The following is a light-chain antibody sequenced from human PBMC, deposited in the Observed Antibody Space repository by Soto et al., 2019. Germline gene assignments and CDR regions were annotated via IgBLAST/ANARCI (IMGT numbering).Light chain of an antibody. Sequence: DIVMTQSPLSLPVTPGEPASISCRSSQSLLHSNGYNYLDWYLQKPGQSPQLLIYLGSNRASGVPDRFSGSGSGTDVPLKISRVEAEDVGVYYCMQALQTPWTFGQGTKVEIK. V-gene: IGKV2-28*01. CDR1: QSLLHSNGYNY. J-gene: IGKJ1*01. CDR3: MQALQTPWT. CDR2: LGS.